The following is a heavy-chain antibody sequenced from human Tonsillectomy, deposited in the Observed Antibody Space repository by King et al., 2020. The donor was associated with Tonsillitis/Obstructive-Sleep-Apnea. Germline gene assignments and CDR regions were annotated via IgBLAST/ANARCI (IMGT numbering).Heavy chain of an antibody. D-gene: IGHD4-11*01. V-gene: IGHV4-34*01. CDR3: ARGYSNYYYYYMDV. Sequence: VQLQQWGEGLLKPSETLSLTCAVYGGSFSGYYWSWIRQPPGKGLEGIGEINHSGSTNYNPSLKSRVTISVDTSKNQFSLKLSSVTAADTAVYYCARGYSNYYYYYMDVWGKGTTVTVSS. J-gene: IGHJ6*03. CDR2: INHSGST. CDR1: GGSFSGYY.